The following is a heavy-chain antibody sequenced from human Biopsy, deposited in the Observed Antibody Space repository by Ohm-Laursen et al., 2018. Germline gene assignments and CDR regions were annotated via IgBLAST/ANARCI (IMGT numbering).Heavy chain of an antibody. CDR2: INPSGSTT. J-gene: IGHJ4*02. Sequence: SVKVSCKPSGYSFTSYYMHWVRQAPGQGLEWMGMINPSGSTTSYPQIFQGRVTMTRDTSKSTVYMELSSLRSADTAVYFYARNTGWYGDLYYFDYWGQGTLVTVSS. V-gene: IGHV1-46*01. CDR1: GYSFTSYY. D-gene: IGHD6-19*01. CDR3: ARNTGWYGDLYYFDY.